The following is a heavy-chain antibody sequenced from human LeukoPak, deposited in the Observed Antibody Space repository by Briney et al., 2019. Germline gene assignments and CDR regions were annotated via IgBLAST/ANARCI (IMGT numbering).Heavy chain of an antibody. CDR3: ARGRYYYGTGTYTFDY. V-gene: IGHV4-4*07. CDR2: IYTSGST. D-gene: IGHD3-10*01. J-gene: IGHJ4*02. CDR1: GGSISSYY. Sequence: SETLSLTCTVSGGSISSYYWSWIRQPAGKGLEWIGRIYTSGSTNYNPSLKSRVTMSVETSKNQFSLKLSSVTAADTAVYYCARGRYYYGTGTYTFDYWGQGTPVTVSS.